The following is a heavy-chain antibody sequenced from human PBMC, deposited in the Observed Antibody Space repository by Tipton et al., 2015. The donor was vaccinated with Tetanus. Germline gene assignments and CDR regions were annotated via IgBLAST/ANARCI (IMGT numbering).Heavy chain of an antibody. CDR2: VYSSGST. CDR1: AGSFSGYY. J-gene: IGHJ5*02. CDR3: ARDHRLSASYAGWFDP. V-gene: IGHV4-59*01. D-gene: IGHD1-26*01. Sequence: TLSLTCAVYAGSFSGYYWSWIRQPPGKGLEWIGNVYSSGSTYYNPSLKGRVTISVDTSTTQFSLRLNSVTAADTAIYYCARDHRLSASYAGWFDPWGQGTLVTASS.